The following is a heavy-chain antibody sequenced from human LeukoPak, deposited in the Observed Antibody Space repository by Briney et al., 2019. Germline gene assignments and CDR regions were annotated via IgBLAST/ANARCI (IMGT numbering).Heavy chain of an antibody. CDR1: GFTFSSYW. CDR2: INSDGSST. CDR3: ARDPSGSGSYYYYGMDV. V-gene: IGHV3-74*01. D-gene: IGHD3-10*01. J-gene: IGHJ6*04. Sequence: GGSLRLSCAASGFTFSSYWMHWVRQAPGKGLVWVSRINSDGSSTSYADSVKGRFTISRDNAKNTLYLQMNSLRAEDTAVYYCARDPSGSGSYYYYGMDVWGKGTTVTVSS.